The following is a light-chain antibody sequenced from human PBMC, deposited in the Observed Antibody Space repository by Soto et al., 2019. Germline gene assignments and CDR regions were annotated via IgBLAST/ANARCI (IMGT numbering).Light chain of an antibody. V-gene: IGKV3-15*01. CDR2: GSA. J-gene: IGKJ1*01. Sequence: EIVMTQSPATLSVSPGERATLSCRASQSVFGSLAWYQQRPGQAPRLLIYGSATRATGIPDRFSGSGSGTEFTLTISSLQPDDFATYYCQHYNSYSEAFGQGTKVDNK. CDR3: QHYNSYSEA. CDR1: QSVFGS.